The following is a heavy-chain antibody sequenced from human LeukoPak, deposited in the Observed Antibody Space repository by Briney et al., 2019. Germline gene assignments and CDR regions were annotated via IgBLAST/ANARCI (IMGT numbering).Heavy chain of an antibody. V-gene: IGHV4-31*03. Sequence: SETLSLTCTVSGGSISSGGYYWSWIRQHPGKGLEWIGYIYYSGSTYYNPSLKSRVTISVDTSKNQFSLKLSSVTAAGTAVYYCARGDYYDSSGPDYWGQGTLVTVSS. CDR3: ARGDYYDSSGPDY. CDR1: GGSISSGGYY. J-gene: IGHJ4*02. D-gene: IGHD3-22*01. CDR2: IYYSGST.